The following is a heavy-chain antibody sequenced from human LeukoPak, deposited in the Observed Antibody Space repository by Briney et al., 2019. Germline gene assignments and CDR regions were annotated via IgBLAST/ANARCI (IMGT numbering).Heavy chain of an antibody. D-gene: IGHD1-20*01. CDR2: IKTDGSEK. J-gene: IGHJ3*02. V-gene: IGHV3-7*01. CDR3: ASGNWNDRAFDI. Sequence: PGGSLRLSCAASGPHFSGYWMSWVRQAPGKGLEWVANIKTDGSEKYYVDSVKGRFTISRDNAKNSLYLQMNNLRVEDTAVYYCASGNWNDRAFDIWGQGTMVIVS. CDR1: GPHFSGYW.